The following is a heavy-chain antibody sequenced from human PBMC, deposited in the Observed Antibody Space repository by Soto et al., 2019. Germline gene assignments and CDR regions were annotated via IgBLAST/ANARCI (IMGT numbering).Heavy chain of an antibody. CDR3: ARSFRLLAYNWFDP. J-gene: IGHJ5*02. Sequence: ASGKVSCKASGYTFTSYGISWVGQAPGQGLEWMGWISAYNGNTNYAQKLQGRVTMTTDTSTRTAYMELRSLRSDDTAVYYCARSFRLLAYNWFDPWGQGTLVTVSS. CDR2: ISAYNGNT. CDR1: GYTFTSYG. V-gene: IGHV1-18*01. D-gene: IGHD2-15*01.